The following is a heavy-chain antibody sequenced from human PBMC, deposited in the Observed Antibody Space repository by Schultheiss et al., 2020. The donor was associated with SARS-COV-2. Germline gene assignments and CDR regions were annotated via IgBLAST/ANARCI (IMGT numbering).Heavy chain of an antibody. CDR3: AKDHSITMIVVVIEYYFDY. CDR1: GFTFSSYS. CDR2: IKSKTDGWTT. J-gene: IGHJ4*02. Sequence: GGSLRLSCAASGFTFSSYSMNWVRQAPGKGLEWVGRIKSKTDGWTTDYAAPVKGRFTISRDDSKNTLYLQMNSLRAEDTAVYYCAKDHSITMIVVVIEYYFDYWGQGTLVTVSS. V-gene: IGHV3-15*01. D-gene: IGHD3-22*01.